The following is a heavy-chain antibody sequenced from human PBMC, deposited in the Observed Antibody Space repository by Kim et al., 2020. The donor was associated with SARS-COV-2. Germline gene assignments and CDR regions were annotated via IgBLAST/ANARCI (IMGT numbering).Heavy chain of an antibody. D-gene: IGHD3-10*01. CDR3: ARSVLWFGELFYFDY. CDR1: GGSVSSGSYY. V-gene: IGHV4-61*01. J-gene: IGHJ4*01. CDR2: IYYSGST. Sequence: SETLSLTCTVSGGSVSSGSYYWSWIRQPPGKGLEWIGYIYYSGSTNYNPSLKSRVTISVDTSKNQFSLKLSSVTAADTAVYYCARSVLWFGELFYFDYWG.